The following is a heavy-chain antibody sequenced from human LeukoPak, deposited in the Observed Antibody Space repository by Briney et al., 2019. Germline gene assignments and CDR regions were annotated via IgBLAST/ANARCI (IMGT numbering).Heavy chain of an antibody. CDR3: ARGKSIAARIFDY. D-gene: IGHD6-6*01. Sequence: PSETLSLTCAVYGGSFSGYYWSWIRQPPGKGLEWIGEINQSGSTNYNPSLKSRVTISVDTSKNQFSLKLSSVTAADTAVYYCARGKSIAARIFDYWGQGTLVTVSS. J-gene: IGHJ4*02. CDR2: INQSGST. V-gene: IGHV4-34*01. CDR1: GGSFSGYY.